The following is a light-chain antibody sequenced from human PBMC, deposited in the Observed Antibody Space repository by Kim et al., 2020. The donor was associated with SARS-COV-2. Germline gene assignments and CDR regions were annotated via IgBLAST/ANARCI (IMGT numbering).Light chain of an antibody. J-gene: IGKJ4*01. CDR2: GAS. V-gene: IGKV3-20*01. CDR3: QQYGSSPLT. CDR1: QSVSSSY. Sequence: EIVLTQSPGTLSLSPGERATLSCRASQSVSSSYLAWYQQEPGQAPRLLIYGASSRATGIPDRFSGSGSGTDFTLTISRLEPEDFAVYYCQQYGSSPLTFGGGTKLEI.